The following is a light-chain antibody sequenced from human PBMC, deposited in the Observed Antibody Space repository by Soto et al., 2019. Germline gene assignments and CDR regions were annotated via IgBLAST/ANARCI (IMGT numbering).Light chain of an antibody. J-gene: IGKJ4*01. CDR3: QQLDSYPST. CDR2: GAS. V-gene: IGKV3-20*01. CDR1: QSVSNNY. Sequence: EIVLTQSPGTLSLSPGERATLSCRASQSVSNNYLAWYQQKPGQAPRLLIYGASNRATGIPDRFSGSGSGTDFTLTISSLQPDDFAAYYCQQLDSYPSTFGGGTKVDIK.